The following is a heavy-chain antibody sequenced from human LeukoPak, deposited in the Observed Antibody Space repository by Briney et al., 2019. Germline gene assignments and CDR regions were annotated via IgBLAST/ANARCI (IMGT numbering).Heavy chain of an antibody. Sequence: SETLSLTCTVSGGSISSYYWSWIRQPPGKGLEWIGYIYYSGSTNYNHSLKSRVTISVDTSKNQFSLKLSSVTAADTAVYYCARVSPAAIFPGYWYFDLWGRGTLVTVSS. J-gene: IGHJ2*01. CDR2: IYYSGST. CDR1: GGSISSYY. D-gene: IGHD2-2*01. V-gene: IGHV4-59*01. CDR3: ARVSPAAIFPGYWYFDL.